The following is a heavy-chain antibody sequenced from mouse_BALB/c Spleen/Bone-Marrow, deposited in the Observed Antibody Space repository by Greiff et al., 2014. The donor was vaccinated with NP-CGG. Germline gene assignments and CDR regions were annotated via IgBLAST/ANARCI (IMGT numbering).Heavy chain of an antibody. J-gene: IGHJ4*01. V-gene: IGHV14-3*02. D-gene: IGHD1-1*01. CDR1: GFNIKDTY. Sequence: EVTLKESGAELVKPGASVKLSCTASGFNIKDTYMHWVKQRPEQGLEWIGRIDPANGNTNYDPRFQGKATITADTSSNTAYLQLSSLTSEDTAVYYCARYGGRYYAMDYWGQGTSVTVSS. CDR3: ARYGGRYYAMDY. CDR2: IDPANGNT.